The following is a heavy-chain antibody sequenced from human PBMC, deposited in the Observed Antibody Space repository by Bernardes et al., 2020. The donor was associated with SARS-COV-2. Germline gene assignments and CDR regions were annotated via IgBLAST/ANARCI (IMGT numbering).Heavy chain of an antibody. J-gene: IGHJ4*02. D-gene: IGHD2-15*01. Sequence: GGSLRLSCAGSGFTFTSHAMSWVRRAPGKGLEWVSAIRGSGESTYYADSVKGRFTISRDISKNTLYLQMNSLRAEDTALYYCAKDKGGGSTEPSDYWGQGTLVTVSS. CDR2: IRGSGEST. V-gene: IGHV3-23*01. CDR1: GFTFTSHA. CDR3: AKDKGGGSTEPSDY.